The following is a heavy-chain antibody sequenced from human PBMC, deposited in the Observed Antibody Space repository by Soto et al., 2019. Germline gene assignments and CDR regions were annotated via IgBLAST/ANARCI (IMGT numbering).Heavy chain of an antibody. J-gene: IGHJ6*02. V-gene: IGHV3-13*05. CDR1: GFTFRNYD. CDR2: ISAAGDP. CDR3: ARTDRDFYGLDV. Sequence: EVQLVESGGGLVHPGGSLRLSCEASGFTFRNYDMHWVRQGTGKGLEWVSGISAAGDPDYADSVEGRSTISRENAQNSFFLQMNSLRVGDTAVYYCARTDRDFYGLDVWGQGTTVIVSS.